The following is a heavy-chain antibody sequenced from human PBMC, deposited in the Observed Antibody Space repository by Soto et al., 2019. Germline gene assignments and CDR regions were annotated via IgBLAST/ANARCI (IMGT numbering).Heavy chain of an antibody. V-gene: IGHV3-13*01. CDR1: GFTFSSYD. J-gene: IGHJ4*02. Sequence: GGSLRLSCAASGFTFSSYDMHWVRRATGKGLEWVSAIGTAGDTYYPGSVKGRFTISRENAKNSLYLQMNSLRAGDTAVYYCARSHDYGAPGVPFDYWGQGTLVTVSS. CDR3: ARSHDYGAPGVPFDY. D-gene: IGHD4-17*01. CDR2: IGTAGDT.